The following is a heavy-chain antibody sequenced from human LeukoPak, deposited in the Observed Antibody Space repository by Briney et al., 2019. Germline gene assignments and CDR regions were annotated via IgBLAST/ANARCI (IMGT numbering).Heavy chain of an antibody. Sequence: ASVKVSCKASGYTFTSYAMHWVRQAPGQRLEWMGWINAGNGNTKYSQKFQGRVTITRDTSASTAYMELSSLRSEDTAVYYCARDRIYYRSGGSCYSGWFDPWGQGTLVTVSS. J-gene: IGHJ5*02. D-gene: IGHD2-15*01. CDR3: ARDRIYYRSGGSCYSGWFDP. CDR1: GYTFTSYA. CDR2: INAGNGNT. V-gene: IGHV1-3*01.